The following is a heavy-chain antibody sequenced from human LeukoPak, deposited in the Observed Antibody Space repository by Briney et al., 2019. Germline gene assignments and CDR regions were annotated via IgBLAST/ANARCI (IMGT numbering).Heavy chain of an antibody. Sequence: PGGSLRLSCAASGFTFSTYGMHWVRQAPGKGLEWVAVISYDGSNKYYADSVKGRFTISRDNSKNTLYLQMNSLRAEDTGVYYCAKDRATMIVMIRKAPRGELDYWGQGSLVTVSS. D-gene: IGHD3-22*01. CDR1: GFTFSTYG. CDR3: AKDRATMIVMIRKAPRGELDY. CDR2: ISYDGSNK. V-gene: IGHV3-30*18. J-gene: IGHJ4*02.